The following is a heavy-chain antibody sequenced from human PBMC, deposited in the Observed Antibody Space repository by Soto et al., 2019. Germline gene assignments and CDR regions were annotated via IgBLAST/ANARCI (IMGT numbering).Heavy chain of an antibody. D-gene: IGHD3-3*01. V-gene: IGHV1-18*01. CDR1: GYTFTSYG. Sequence: GASVKVSCKASGYTFTSYGISWVRQAPGQGLEWMGWISAYNGNTNYAQKLQGRVTMTTDASTSTAYMELRSLRSDDTAVYYCARDETYFWSGSYWFDPWGQGTLVTV. CDR3: ARDETYFWSGSYWFDP. CDR2: ISAYNGNT. J-gene: IGHJ5*02.